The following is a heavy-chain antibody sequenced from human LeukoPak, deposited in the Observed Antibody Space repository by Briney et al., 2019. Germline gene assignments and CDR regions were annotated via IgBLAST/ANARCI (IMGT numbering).Heavy chain of an antibody. Sequence: ASVKVSCEASGYTFTGYYMHWVRQAPGQGLEWMGWINPNSGGTNYAQKFLGRVTVTRDTSISTAYMELSRLRSDDTAVYYCVKSPALYYFGYWGQGTLVTVSS. CDR2: INPNSGGT. J-gene: IGHJ4*02. V-gene: IGHV1-2*02. CDR1: GYTFTGYY. CDR3: VKSPALYYFGY.